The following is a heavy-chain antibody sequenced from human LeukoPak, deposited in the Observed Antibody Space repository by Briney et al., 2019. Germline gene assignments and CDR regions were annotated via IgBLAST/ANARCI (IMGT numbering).Heavy chain of an antibody. CDR3: AKETLDYSNVGSYFDY. D-gene: IGHD4-11*01. V-gene: IGHV3-23*01. CDR2: ISGSGGST. Sequence: WIRQPPGKGLEWVSAISGSGGSTYYADSVKGRFTISRDNSKNTLYLQMNSLRAEDTAVYYCAKETLDYSNVGSYFDYWGQGTLVTVSS. J-gene: IGHJ4*02.